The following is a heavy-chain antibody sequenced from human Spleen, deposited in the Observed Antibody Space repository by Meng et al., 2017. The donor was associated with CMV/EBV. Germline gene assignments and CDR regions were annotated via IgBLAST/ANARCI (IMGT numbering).Heavy chain of an antibody. CDR1: GFTVSDNN. V-gene: IGHV3-53*01. D-gene: IGHD6-13*01. CDR2: IYSDFTT. J-gene: IGHJ4*02. CDR3: AKDQTVAGTFDR. Sequence: GESLKISCAASGFTVSDNNMNWVRQAPGKGLEWVSVIYSDFTTYYADSVKGRFTLSRDNSKRTLHLHMNNLRAEDTAVYYCAKDQTVAGTFDRWGRGMQVTVSS.